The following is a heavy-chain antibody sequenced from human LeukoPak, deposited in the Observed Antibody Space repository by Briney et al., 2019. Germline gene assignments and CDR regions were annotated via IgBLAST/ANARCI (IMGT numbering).Heavy chain of an antibody. J-gene: IGHJ4*02. D-gene: IGHD2-8*01. CDR2: VNPRSGDA. CDR3: ARGVPLGYCTYGVCYPPYYFDY. CDR1: GYTFISYN. V-gene: IGHV1-8*03. Sequence: ASVNVSCKASGYTFISYNINWLRQATGQGLEWMGWVNPRSGDAGYLQKFQGRLTITRDSSIDTAYMDLSGLSSEDTAIYYCARGVPLGYCTYGVCYPPYYFDYWGQGTLVTASS.